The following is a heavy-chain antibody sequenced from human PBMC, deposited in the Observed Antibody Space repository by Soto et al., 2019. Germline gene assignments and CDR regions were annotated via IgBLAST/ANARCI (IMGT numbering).Heavy chain of an antibody. CDR2: IYYSGST. CDR3: ARGYCTNGVCRGFNFDY. V-gene: IGHV4-31*03. Sequence: SETLSLTCTVSGGPISSGGYYWSWIRQHPGKGLEWIGYIYYSGSTYYNPSLKSRVTISVDTSKNQFSLKLSSVTAADTAVYYCARGYCTNGVCRGFNFDYWGQGTLVTVSS. D-gene: IGHD2-8*01. J-gene: IGHJ4*02. CDR1: GGPISSGGYY.